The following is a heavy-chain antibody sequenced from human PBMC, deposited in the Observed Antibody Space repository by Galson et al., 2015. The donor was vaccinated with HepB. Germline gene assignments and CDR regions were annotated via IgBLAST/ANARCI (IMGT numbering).Heavy chain of an antibody. CDR2: IWYDGSNK. J-gene: IGHJ6*02. CDR3: AREGDCSSTSCYFRPYYYGMDV. CDR1: GFTFSSYG. V-gene: IGHV3-33*01. Sequence: SLRLSCAASGFTFSSYGMHWVRQAPGKGLEWVAVIWYDGSNKYYADSVKGRFTISRDNSKNTLYLQMNSLRAEDTAVYYCAREGDCSSTSCYFRPYYYGMDVWGQGTTVTVSS. D-gene: IGHD2-2*01.